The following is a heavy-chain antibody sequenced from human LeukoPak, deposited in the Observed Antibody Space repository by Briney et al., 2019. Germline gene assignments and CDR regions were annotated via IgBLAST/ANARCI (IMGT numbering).Heavy chain of an antibody. Sequence: SETLSLTCTVSGGSISSYYWSWIRQPPGKGLEWIGYIYYSGSTNYNPSLKSRVTISVDTSKNQFSLKLSSVTAADTAVYYCARLFMGGWYPRYYYYGMDVWGQGTTVTVSS. V-gene: IGHV4-59*08. CDR1: GGSISSYY. CDR2: IYYSGST. CDR3: ARLFMGGWYPRYYYYGMDV. D-gene: IGHD6-19*01. J-gene: IGHJ6*02.